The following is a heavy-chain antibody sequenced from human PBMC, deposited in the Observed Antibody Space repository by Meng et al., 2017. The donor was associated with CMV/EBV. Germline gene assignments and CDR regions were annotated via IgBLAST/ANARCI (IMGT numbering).Heavy chain of an antibody. J-gene: IGHJ4*02. V-gene: IGHV4-59*01. CDR2: IYYSGST. Sequence: SETLSLTCTVSGGSISSYYWSWIRQPPGKGLEWIGYIYYSGSTNYNPSLKSRVTISVDTSKNQFSLKLSSLTAADTAVYYCAGQNVAAAAGTVFDYWGQGTLVTVSS. CDR3: AGQNVAAAAGTVFDY. D-gene: IGHD6-13*01. CDR1: GGSISSYY.